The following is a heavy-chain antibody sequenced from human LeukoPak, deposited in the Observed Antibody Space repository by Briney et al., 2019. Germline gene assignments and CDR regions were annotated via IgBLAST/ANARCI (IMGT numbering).Heavy chain of an antibody. CDR2: IYYSGST. D-gene: IGHD1-26*01. J-gene: IGHJ4*02. CDR3: ARDAAGAPSI. V-gene: IGHV4-39*07. CDR1: GGSISSSSYY. Sequence: PSETLSLTCTVSGGSISSSSYYWGWIRQPPGKGLEWIGSIYYSGSTYYNPSLKSRVTISVDTSKNQSSLKLSSVTAADTAVYYCARDAAGAPSIWGQGTLVTVSS.